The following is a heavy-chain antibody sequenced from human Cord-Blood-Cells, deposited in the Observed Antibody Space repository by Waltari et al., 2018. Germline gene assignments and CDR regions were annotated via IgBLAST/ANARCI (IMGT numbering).Heavy chain of an antibody. D-gene: IGHD3-3*01. V-gene: IGHV1-2*02. CDR3: ARDSSYDFWSGDAFDI. Sequence: QVQLVQSGAEVKKPGASVKVSCKASGYTFTGYYMHWLRQAPGQGLEWMGWINPNSGGTNYAQKFQGRVTMTRDTSISTAYMELSRLRSDDTAVYYCARDSSYDFWSGDAFDIWGQGTMVTVSS. CDR1: GYTFTGYY. J-gene: IGHJ3*02. CDR2: INPNSGGT.